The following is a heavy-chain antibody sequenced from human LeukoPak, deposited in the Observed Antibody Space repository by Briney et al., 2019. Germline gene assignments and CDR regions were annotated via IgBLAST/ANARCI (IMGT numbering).Heavy chain of an antibody. CDR2: IIDSGAGT. D-gene: IGHD3-3*01. V-gene: IGHV3-23*01. J-gene: IGHJ4*02. CDR1: GCSFFDYD. CDR3: AKDFTSDYYSFDS. Sequence: QTGGSLKLSCAGFGCSFFDYDMAWVRQAPGKGLEWVSLIIDSGAGTYYAESVKGRFTISSDNFKNTLYLEMNNLRAEDTAVYYCAKDFTSDYYSFDSWGQGILVTVSS.